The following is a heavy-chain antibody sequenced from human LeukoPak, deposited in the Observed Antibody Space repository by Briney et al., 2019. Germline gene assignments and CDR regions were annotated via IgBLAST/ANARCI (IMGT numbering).Heavy chain of an antibody. Sequence: SEALSLTCAVYGGSFSDYYWTWIRQPPGKGLEWIGEINHSGSPNNNPSLKSRVSISFDTSKNQFSLKLTSVTAADTAVYYCGSRRTAMFGVIKGPIDYWGQGTLVTVSS. V-gene: IGHV4-34*01. J-gene: IGHJ4*02. CDR1: GGSFSDYY. D-gene: IGHD3-3*01. CDR3: GSRRTAMFGVIKGPIDY. CDR2: INHSGSP.